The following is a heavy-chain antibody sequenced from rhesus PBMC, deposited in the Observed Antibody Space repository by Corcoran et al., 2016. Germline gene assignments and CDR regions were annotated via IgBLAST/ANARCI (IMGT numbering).Heavy chain of an antibody. CDR1: GGSFSGYY. CDR2: ISGSSGGT. V-gene: IGHV4-165*01. J-gene: IGHJ6*01. D-gene: IGHD4-29*01. CDR3: ARGGGVTVAATYGLDS. Sequence: QVQLQESGPGLVKPSETLSLTCAVSGGSFSGYYWGWIRQPPGKGLAGIGYISGSSGGTDYHPSLKRRVTISPDPSKNQFSLKLRSVTAADTAVYYCARGGGVTVAATYGLDSWGQGVVVTVSS.